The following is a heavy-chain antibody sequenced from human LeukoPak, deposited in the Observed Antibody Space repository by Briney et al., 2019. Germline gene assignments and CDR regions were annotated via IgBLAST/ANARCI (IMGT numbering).Heavy chain of an antibody. CDR3: ARDTGDGYISGDWFDP. D-gene: IGHD5-24*01. CDR1: GFTFSDYY. CDR2: ISSSGSTI. J-gene: IGHJ5*02. V-gene: IGHV3-11*04. Sequence: GGSLRLSCAASGFTFSDYYMSWIRQAPGKGLEWVSYISSSGSTIYYADSVKGRFTISRDNAKNSLYLQMNSLRAEDTAVYYCARDTGDGYISGDWFDPWGQGTLVTVSS.